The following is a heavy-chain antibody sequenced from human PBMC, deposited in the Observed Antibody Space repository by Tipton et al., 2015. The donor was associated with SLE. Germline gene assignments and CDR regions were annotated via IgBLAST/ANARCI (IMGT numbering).Heavy chain of an antibody. Sequence: TLSLTCTVPGGSISSSNYYWGWIRQPPGKGLEWIGSIYYSGSTYYNPSLKSRVTISVDTSKNQFSLKLSSVTAADTAVYYCARSIAVAGYWYFDLWGRGTLVTVSS. CDR3: ARSIAVAGYWYFDL. CDR1: GGSISSSNYY. J-gene: IGHJ2*01. D-gene: IGHD6-19*01. CDR2: IYYSGST. V-gene: IGHV4-39*07.